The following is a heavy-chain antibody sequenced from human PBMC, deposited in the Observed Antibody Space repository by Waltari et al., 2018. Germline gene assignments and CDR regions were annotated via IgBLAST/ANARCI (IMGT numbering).Heavy chain of an antibody. V-gene: IGHV4-30-2*04. D-gene: IGHD5-18*01. CDR3: ARARADTAMVTPYYFDY. J-gene: IGHJ4*02. Sequence: LKSRVTISVDTSKNQFSLKLSSVTAADTAVYYCARARADTAMVTPYYFDYWGQGTLVTVSS.